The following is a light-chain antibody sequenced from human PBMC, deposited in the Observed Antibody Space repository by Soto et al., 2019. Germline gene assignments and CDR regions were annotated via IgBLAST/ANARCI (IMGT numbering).Light chain of an antibody. V-gene: IGKV3D-20*01. Sequence: LTQSPGTVSLSAGERATLSCRASQSVSSNYLAWYQQKPGLAPRLLIYDASSRATGIPDRFSGSGSGTDFTLTISRLEPEDFAVYYCQQYGSSPPITFGQRTRLEIK. J-gene: IGKJ5*01. CDR1: QSVSSNY. CDR3: QQYGSSPPIT. CDR2: DAS.